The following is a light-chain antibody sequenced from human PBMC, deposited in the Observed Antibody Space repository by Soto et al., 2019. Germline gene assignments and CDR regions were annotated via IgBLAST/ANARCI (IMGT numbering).Light chain of an antibody. V-gene: IGLV2-14*01. CDR3: ASITRSSPSV. J-gene: IGLJ1*01. Sequence: QSVLSQPASVSGSPGQSITISCTGTSSDVGGYEYVSWYQHQPDKAPKLIIYDVTNRPSGVSTRFSGSKSGNTASLTISGIQTEDEADYYCASITRSSPSVFGTGTKVTVL. CDR2: DVT. CDR1: SSDVGGYEY.